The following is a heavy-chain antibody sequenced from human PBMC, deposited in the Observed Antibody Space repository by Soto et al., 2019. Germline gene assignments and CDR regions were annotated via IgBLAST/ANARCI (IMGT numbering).Heavy chain of an antibody. CDR1: CGSISSGDYY. Sequence: SETLSLTCTVSCGSISSGDYYWSWIRQPPGKGLEWIGYIYYSGSTYYNPSLKSRVTISVDTSKNQFSLKLSSVTAADTAVYYCARVETGTTHYYYYGMDVWGQGTTVTVSS. CDR3: ARVETGTTHYYYYGMDV. D-gene: IGHD1-7*01. V-gene: IGHV4-30-4*01. J-gene: IGHJ6*02. CDR2: IYYSGST.